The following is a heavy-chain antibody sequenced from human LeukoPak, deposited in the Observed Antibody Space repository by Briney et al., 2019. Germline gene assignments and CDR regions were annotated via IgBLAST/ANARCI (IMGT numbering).Heavy chain of an antibody. J-gene: IGHJ4*02. Sequence: GGSLRLSCAASGLTLDDYSMSWVRQAPGKGLEWVSGINWNGGSTGYADSVKGRFTISRDNAKNSLYLQMNRLRAEDTALYYCARGLITVVPAASIGYWGQGTLVTVSS. CDR3: ARGLITVVPAASIGY. CDR2: INWNGGST. CDR1: GLTLDDYS. D-gene: IGHD2-2*01. V-gene: IGHV3-20*04.